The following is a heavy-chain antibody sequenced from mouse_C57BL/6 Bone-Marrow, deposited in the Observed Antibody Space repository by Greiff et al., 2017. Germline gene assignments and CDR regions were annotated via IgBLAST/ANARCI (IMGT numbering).Heavy chain of an antibody. V-gene: IGHV1-64*01. D-gene: IGHD1-1*01. Sequence: QVQLQQSGAELVKPGASVKLSCKASGYTFTSYWMHWVKQRPGQGLEWIGMIHPYSGSTNYNEKFKSKATLTVDKSSSTAYMQLSSLTSEDSAVYYCAIYEKYYFDYWGQGTTLTVSS. J-gene: IGHJ2*01. CDR1: GYTFTSYW. CDR3: AIYEKYYFDY. CDR2: IHPYSGST.